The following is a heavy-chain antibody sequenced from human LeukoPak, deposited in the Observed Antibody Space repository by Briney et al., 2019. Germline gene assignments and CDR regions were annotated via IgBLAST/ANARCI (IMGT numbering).Heavy chain of an antibody. CDR3: AREEGYGSGSYDY. CDR1: GGSISSGDYY. J-gene: IGHJ4*02. Sequence: SETLSLTCTVSGGSISSGDYYWSWIRQPPGKGLEWIGYISYSGSTYYNPSLKSRVTISIDTSKNQFSLKLSSVTAADTAVYYCAREEGYGSGSYDYWGQGTLVTVSS. D-gene: IGHD3-10*01. V-gene: IGHV4-30-4*02. CDR2: ISYSGST.